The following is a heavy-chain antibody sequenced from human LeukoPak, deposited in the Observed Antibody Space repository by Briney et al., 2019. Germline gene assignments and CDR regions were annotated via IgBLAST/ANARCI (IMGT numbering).Heavy chain of an antibody. V-gene: IGHV3-74*01. Sequence: GGSLRLSCTASRFAFSESWMHWVRQAPGKGLVWVSRINLDASVTTYADSVKGRFTISRDNAKNTLYPQMSSLRGDDTAVYYCARADVSGSYFEFDYRGQGTLVTVSS. J-gene: IGHJ4*02. D-gene: IGHD1-26*01. CDR3: ARADVSGSYFEFDY. CDR1: RFAFSESW. CDR2: INLDASVT.